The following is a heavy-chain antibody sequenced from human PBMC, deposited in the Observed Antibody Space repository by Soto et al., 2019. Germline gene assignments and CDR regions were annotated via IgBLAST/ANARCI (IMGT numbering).Heavy chain of an antibody. D-gene: IGHD3-10*01. J-gene: IGHJ6*02. CDR3: ASLLWFGSLTYYYGMDV. CDR2: IYPGDSDT. CDR1: GYGFIDYW. Sequence: GESLKISCKGSGYGFIDYWIGWVRQVPGKGLEWMGVIYPGDSDTRYSPSFQGHVTISADKSISTAYLQWSSLKASDTAMYYCASLLWFGSLTYYYGMDVWGQGTTVTVSS. V-gene: IGHV5-51*01.